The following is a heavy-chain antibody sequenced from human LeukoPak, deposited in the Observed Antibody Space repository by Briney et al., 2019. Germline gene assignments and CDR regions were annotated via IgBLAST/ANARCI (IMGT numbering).Heavy chain of an antibody. CDR2: ISGSGGST. V-gene: IGHV3-23*01. J-gene: IGHJ4*02. CDR1: GFTFSSYA. CDR3: AKTRHTYEFHYYFDC. Sequence: PGGSLRLSCAASGFTFSSYAMSWVRQAPGKGLEWVSVISGSGGSTYYAESVRGRFTISRDNSKNTLYLQMNSLRAEDTAVYYCAKTRHTYEFHYYFDCWGQGTLVTVSS. D-gene: IGHD3-3*01.